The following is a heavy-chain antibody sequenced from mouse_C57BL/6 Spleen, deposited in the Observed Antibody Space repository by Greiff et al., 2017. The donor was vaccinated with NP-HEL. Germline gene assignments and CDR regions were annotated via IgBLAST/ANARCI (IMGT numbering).Heavy chain of an antibody. CDR1: GFTFSSYA. J-gene: IGHJ3*01. D-gene: IGHD1-1*01. CDR3: ARDGDYGSSFFAY. Sequence: EVQLVESGGGLVKPGGSLKLSCAASGFTFSSYAMSWVRQTPEKRLEWVATISDGGSYTYYPDNVKGRFTISRDNAKNNLYLQMSHLKSEDTAMYYCARDGDYGSSFFAYWGQGTLVTVSA. CDR2: ISDGGSYT. V-gene: IGHV5-4*01.